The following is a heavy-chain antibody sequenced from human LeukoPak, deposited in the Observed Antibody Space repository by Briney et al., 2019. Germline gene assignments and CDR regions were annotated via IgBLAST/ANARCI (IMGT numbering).Heavy chain of an antibody. V-gene: IGHV1-8*03. Sequence: ASVKVSCKASGYTFTSYGISWVRQAPGQGLEWMGWMNPNSGNTGYAQKFQGRVTITRNTSISTAYMELSSLRSGDTAVYYCARAQFLYYFDYWGQGTLVTVSS. CDR1: GYTFTSYG. CDR2: MNPNSGNT. CDR3: ARAQFLYYFDY. J-gene: IGHJ4*02. D-gene: IGHD2-21*01.